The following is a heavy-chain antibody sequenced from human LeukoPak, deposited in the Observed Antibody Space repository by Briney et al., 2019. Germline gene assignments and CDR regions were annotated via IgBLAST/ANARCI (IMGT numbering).Heavy chain of an antibody. J-gene: IGHJ1*01. Sequence: GGSLRLSCAASGFTFSNYFMSWVRQAPGEGLEWVASIKGDGSEKYYVDSVKGRFTISRDNAKNSLLLQMNSLRVEDTAVYYCTSWGDTTAEYFQRWGQGTLVTVSS. D-gene: IGHD2-21*02. CDR2: IKGDGSEK. V-gene: IGHV3-7*01. CDR1: GFTFSNYF. CDR3: TSWGDTTAEYFQR.